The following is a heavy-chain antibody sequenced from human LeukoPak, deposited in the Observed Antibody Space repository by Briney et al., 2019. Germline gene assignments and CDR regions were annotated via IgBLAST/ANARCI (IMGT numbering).Heavy chain of an antibody. CDR3: AREDWYFDL. Sequence: PSETLSLTCAVDGGTFTDFYWAWICQPPGKGLEWMGEINHSGSTNYSPSLKSRVTISLDTSKNQFFLRLTSVTAADTAVYYCAREDWYFDLWGRGTLVTVSS. J-gene: IGHJ2*01. CDR2: INHSGST. CDR1: GGTFTDFY. V-gene: IGHV4-34*01.